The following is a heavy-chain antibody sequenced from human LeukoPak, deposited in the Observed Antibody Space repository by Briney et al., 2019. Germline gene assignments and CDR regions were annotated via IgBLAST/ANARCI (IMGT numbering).Heavy chain of an antibody. CDR3: AKVQSDIVEAGFFSFDV. CDR2: IFGRGSAM. Sequence: GGSLRLSCRVSGFTFKSYGMNWIRQSPGKGLEWVASIFGRGSAMFYADSVKGRFIISRDNSKNSFYLHRTTLRVEDTAVYFCAKVQSDIVEAGFFSFDVGGEGTTVTVS. CDR1: GFTFKSYG. D-gene: IGHD1-26*01. V-gene: IGHV3-21*06. J-gene: IGHJ3*01.